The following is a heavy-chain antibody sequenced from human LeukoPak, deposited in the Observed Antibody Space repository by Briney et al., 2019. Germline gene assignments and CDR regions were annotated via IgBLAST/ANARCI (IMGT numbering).Heavy chain of an antibody. CDR1: GYTFTGYY. D-gene: IGHD2-2*01. V-gene: IGHV1-2*02. Sequence: ASVKVSCKASGYTFTGYYMHWVRQAPGQGLEWMGWINPNSGGTNYAQKFQGRVTMTRDTSISTAYMELSRLRSDDTAVYYCARDLRPDIVVVRNYYYYMDVWGKGTTVTVSS. CDR3: ARDLRPDIVVVRNYYYYMDV. CDR2: INPNSGGT. J-gene: IGHJ6*03.